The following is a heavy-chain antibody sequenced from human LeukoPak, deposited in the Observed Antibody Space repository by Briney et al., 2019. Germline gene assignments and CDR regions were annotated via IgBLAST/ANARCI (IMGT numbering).Heavy chain of an antibody. CDR2: IYYSGST. CDR1: GGSISSYY. CDR3: ARLEWGMATPYYFDY. D-gene: IGHD5-24*01. Sequence: TSETLSLTCTVSGGSISSYYWSWIRQPPGKGLECIGYIYYSGSTNYNPSLKSRVTISVDTSKNQFSLKLSSVTAADTAVYYCARLEWGMATPYYFDYWGQGTLVTVSS. V-gene: IGHV4-59*01. J-gene: IGHJ4*02.